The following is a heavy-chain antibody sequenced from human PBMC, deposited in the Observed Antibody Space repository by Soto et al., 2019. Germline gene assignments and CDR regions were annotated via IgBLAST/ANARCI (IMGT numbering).Heavy chain of an antibody. J-gene: IGHJ4*02. CDR3: ARWISDY. CDR1: GFTFSNYW. Sequence: EVQLVESGGGLVQPGGSLRLSCATSGFTFSNYWMSWVRQAPGKGLEWVANIKQDGSEKKYVDSVKGRFTISRDNAKNSLYLQMNSLRAEDTAVYYCARWISDYWGQGTLVTVSS. D-gene: IGHD2-2*03. V-gene: IGHV3-7*01. CDR2: IKQDGSEK.